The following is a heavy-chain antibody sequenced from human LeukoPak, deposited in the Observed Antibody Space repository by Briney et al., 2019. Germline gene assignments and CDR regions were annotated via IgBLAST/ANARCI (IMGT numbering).Heavy chain of an antibody. Sequence: GGSLRLSCAASGFTFSSYAMRWVRQAPGKGLEWEAVISYDGSNKYYADSVKGRFTISRDNSKNTLYLQMNSLRAEDTAVYYCARPYGDYADYYGMDVWGQGTTVTVSS. V-gene: IGHV3-30-3*01. CDR3: ARPYGDYADYYGMDV. CDR2: ISYDGSNK. CDR1: GFTFSSYA. D-gene: IGHD4-17*01. J-gene: IGHJ6*02.